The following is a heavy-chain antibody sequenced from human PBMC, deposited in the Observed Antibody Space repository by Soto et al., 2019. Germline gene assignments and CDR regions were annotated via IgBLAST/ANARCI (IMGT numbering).Heavy chain of an antibody. Sequence: GGSLRLCCAASGFTFSSYAMSWVRQAPGKGLEWVSAISGSGGSTYYADSVKGRFTISRDNSKNTLYLQMNSLRAEDTAVYYCAKDRVLRFLEWLLPPDSDYWGQGTLVTVSS. V-gene: IGHV3-23*01. J-gene: IGHJ4*02. CDR2: ISGSGGST. CDR3: AKDRVLRFLEWLLPPDSDY. D-gene: IGHD3-3*01. CDR1: GFTFSSYA.